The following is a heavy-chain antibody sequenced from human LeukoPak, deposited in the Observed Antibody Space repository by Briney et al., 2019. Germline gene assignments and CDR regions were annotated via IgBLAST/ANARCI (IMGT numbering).Heavy chain of an antibody. J-gene: IGHJ5*02. V-gene: IGHV3-23*01. CDR1: GFTFSSYA. D-gene: IGHD2-2*01. Sequence: PGGSLRLSCAASGFTFSSYAMSWVRQAPGKGLEWVSAISGSGGSTYYADSVKGRFTISRDNSKNTLYLQMNSLRAEDTAVYYCAKEPVVVPAANNWFDPWGQGTLVTVSS. CDR2: ISGSGGST. CDR3: AKEPVVVPAANNWFDP.